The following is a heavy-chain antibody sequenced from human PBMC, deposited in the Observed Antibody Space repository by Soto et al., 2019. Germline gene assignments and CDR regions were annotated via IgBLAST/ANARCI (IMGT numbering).Heavy chain of an antibody. V-gene: IGHV3-49*04. CDR3: IRDMKYSYYFEAGH. CDR2: IRTKTFGGTA. J-gene: IGHJ4*02. Sequence: EVQVVGSGGGLVQPGQSLRLSCFASGFTFGDSAFSWVRQGPGKGLEWVGFIRTKTFGGTAEYAASVKGRFSISRDDSKSIAYLQMNSLKTEDTAVYYCIRDMKYSYYFEAGHWGQGTLVTVSS. D-gene: IGHD5-18*01. CDR1: GFTFGDSA.